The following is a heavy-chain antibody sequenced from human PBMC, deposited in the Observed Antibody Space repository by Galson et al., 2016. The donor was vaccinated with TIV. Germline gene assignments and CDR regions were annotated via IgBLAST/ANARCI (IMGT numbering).Heavy chain of an antibody. CDR3: AKVRLLDGDYRDY. V-gene: IGHV3-23*01. Sequence: SLRLSCAAPGFRFNSFGTYGMNWVRQAPGKGLEWVSGISASGDDTYYADSVRDRFTVSRDNSENTLYLQMDSLRAEDTAVYYCAKVRLLDGDYRDYWGQGTLVIVSS. D-gene: IGHD4-17*01. CDR2: ISASGDDT. J-gene: IGHJ4*02. CDR1: GFRFNSFGTYG.